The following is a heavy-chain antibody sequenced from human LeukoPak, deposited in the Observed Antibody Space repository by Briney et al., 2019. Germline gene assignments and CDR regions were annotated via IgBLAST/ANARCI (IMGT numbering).Heavy chain of an antibody. V-gene: IGHV3-33*08. CDR2: IRYDGSNK. Sequence: GGSLRLSCAASGFTFSSYGMHWVRQAPGKGLEWVAFIRYDGSNKYYADSVKGRFTISRDNAKNSLYLQMNSLRAEDTASYHCARREDSLAAFDIWGQGTMVTVSS. D-gene: IGHD1-26*01. CDR1: GFTFSSYG. CDR3: ARREDSLAAFDI. J-gene: IGHJ3*02.